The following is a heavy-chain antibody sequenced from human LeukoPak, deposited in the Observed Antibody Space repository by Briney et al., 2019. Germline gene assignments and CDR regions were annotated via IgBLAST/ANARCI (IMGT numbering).Heavy chain of an antibody. CDR2: ISWNSGSI. CDR1: GFTFDDYA. D-gene: IGHD1-26*01. CDR3: AKAPVVRELLPSFDY. Sequence: GGSLRVSCAASGFTFDDYAMHWVRQAPGKGLEWVSGISWNSGSIGYADSVKGRFTISRDNAKNSLYLQMNSLRAEDTALYYCAKAPVVRELLPSFDYWGQGTLVTVSS. V-gene: IGHV3-9*01. J-gene: IGHJ4*02.